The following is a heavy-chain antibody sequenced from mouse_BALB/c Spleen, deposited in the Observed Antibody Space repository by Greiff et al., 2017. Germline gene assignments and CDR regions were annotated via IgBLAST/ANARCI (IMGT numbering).Heavy chain of an antibody. CDR1: GYSITSDYA. Sequence: EVQRVESGPGLVKPSQSLSLTCTVTGYSITSDYAWNWIRQFPGNKLEWMGYISYSGSTSYNPSLKSRISITRDTSKNQFFLQLNSVTTEDTATYYCAILYYGSRPWFAYWGQGTLVTVSA. D-gene: IGHD1-1*01. CDR2: ISYSGST. CDR3: AILYYGSRPWFAY. J-gene: IGHJ3*01. V-gene: IGHV3-2*02.